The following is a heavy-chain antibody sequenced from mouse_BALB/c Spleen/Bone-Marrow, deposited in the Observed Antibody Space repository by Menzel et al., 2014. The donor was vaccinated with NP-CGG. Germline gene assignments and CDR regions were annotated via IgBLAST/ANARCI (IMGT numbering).Heavy chain of an antibody. D-gene: IGHD4-1*01. CDR2: IWSGGST. V-gene: IGHV2-2*02. CDR1: GFPLTSYG. Sequence: QVQLQQPGPGLVQPSQSLSITCTVSGFPLTSYGVHWVRQSPGKGLEWLGVIWSGGSTDYNAAFISRLSITKDNSKSQVFFKMDSLQANNTAIYYCASNWDYAMDYWGQGTSVTVSS. J-gene: IGHJ4*01. CDR3: ASNWDYAMDY.